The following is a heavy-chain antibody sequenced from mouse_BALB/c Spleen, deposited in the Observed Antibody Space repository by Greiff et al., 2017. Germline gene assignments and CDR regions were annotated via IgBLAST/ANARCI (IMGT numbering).Heavy chain of an antibody. D-gene: IGHD1-1*01. CDR2: IWAGGST. J-gene: IGHJ4*01. CDR3: ARDERNYYGSSYYYAMDY. V-gene: IGHV2-9*02. CDR1: GFSLTSYG. Sequence: VQRVESGPGLVAPSQSLSITCTVSGFSLTSYGVHWVRQPPGKGLEWLGVIWAGGSTNYNSALMSRLSISKDNSKSQVFLKMNSLQTDDTAMYYCARDERNYYGSSYYYAMDYWGQGTSVTVSS.